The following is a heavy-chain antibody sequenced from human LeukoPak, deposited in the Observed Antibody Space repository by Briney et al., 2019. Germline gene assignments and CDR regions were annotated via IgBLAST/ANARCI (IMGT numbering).Heavy chain of an antibody. J-gene: IGHJ4*02. Sequence: SETLSLTCAVYGGSFSGYYWSWIRQAPGKGLEWIGEINHSGSTNYNPSLRSRVTISVDTSKNQFSLKLTSVTAADTAVYYCASMIVAVWGQGTLVTVSS. CDR1: GGSFSGYY. D-gene: IGHD3-22*01. CDR2: INHSGST. CDR3: ASMIVAV. V-gene: IGHV4-34*01.